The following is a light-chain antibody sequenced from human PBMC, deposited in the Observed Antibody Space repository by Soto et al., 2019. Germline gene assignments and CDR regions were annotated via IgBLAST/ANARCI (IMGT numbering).Light chain of an antibody. CDR1: SSDVGGYND. Sequence: QSALTQPPSASGSPGQSVTISCTGTSSDVGGYNDVSWYQQHPGKAPKLMIYEVSKRPSGVPDRFSGSKSGNTASLTVSGLQAEDEADYYCSSYAGSSNFAKVFGRGTKLTVL. CDR2: EVS. J-gene: IGLJ2*01. V-gene: IGLV2-8*01. CDR3: SSYAGSSNFAKV.